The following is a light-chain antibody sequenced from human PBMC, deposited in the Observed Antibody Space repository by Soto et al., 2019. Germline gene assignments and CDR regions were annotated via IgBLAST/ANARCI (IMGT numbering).Light chain of an antibody. V-gene: IGLV1-47*02. CDR2: SNN. J-gene: IGLJ3*02. Sequence: QSVLTQPPSASGTPGQRVTISCSGSSSNIGSNYVYWYQQLPGTAPKLLIYSNNQRPSGVPDRFYGSKSGTSASLAISGLRSEDEADYYCAAWDDSLSGRVFGGGTKVTVL. CDR3: AAWDDSLSGRV. CDR1: SSNIGSNY.